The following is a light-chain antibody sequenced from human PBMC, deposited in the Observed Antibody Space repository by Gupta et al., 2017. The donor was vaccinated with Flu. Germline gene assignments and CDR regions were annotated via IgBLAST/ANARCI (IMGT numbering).Light chain of an antibody. CDR2: YDD. J-gene: IGLJ2*01. CDR3: AAWDDSLDDPV. CDR1: RSNIGNNA. V-gene: IGLV1-36*01. Sequence: QSVLTQPPSVSEAPRQRVTISCSTSRSNIGNNAVNWYQQFPGKAPKLLVYYDDLLPSGVSDRFSGSKSGTSASLAISGLQSEDEADYYCAAWDDSLDDPVFGGGTILTVL.